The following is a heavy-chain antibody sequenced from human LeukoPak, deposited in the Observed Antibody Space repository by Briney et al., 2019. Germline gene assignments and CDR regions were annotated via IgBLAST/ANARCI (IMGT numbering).Heavy chain of an antibody. J-gene: IGHJ6*03. D-gene: IGHD1-1*01. CDR2: IIAIFGTP. V-gene: IGHV1-69*13. CDR3: ASSGTTLGYYYYYMDV. Sequence: SVTVSCKASGGSFRSYAISWVRQAPGQGLEWMGGIIAIFGTPNYAEKFQGRVTLTADDSTSTAYMELSSLRSEDTAVYYCASSGTTLGYYYYYMDVWGKGTTVTVSS. CDR1: GGSFRSYA.